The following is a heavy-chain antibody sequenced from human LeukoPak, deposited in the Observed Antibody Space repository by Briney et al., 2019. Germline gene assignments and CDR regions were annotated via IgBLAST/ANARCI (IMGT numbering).Heavy chain of an antibody. J-gene: IGHJ4*02. CDR3: ARELLGAPTPGAY. Sequence: SETLSLTCALSTVSGSSGNWWSWVRQPPGKGLEWIGEVHKTGKTNYNPSLKTRVTISIDASKNQLSLELTSVTAADAAVYYCARELLGAPTPGAYWGQGTRVAVSS. CDR1: TVSGSSGNW. CDR2: VHKTGKT. D-gene: IGHD7-27*01. V-gene: IGHV4-4*02.